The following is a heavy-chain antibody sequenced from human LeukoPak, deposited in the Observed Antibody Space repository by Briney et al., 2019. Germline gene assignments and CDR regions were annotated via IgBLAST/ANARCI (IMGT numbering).Heavy chain of an antibody. CDR3: ARDFSGITMVRGVSFDY. V-gene: IGHV1-18*01. J-gene: IGHJ4*02. D-gene: IGHD3-10*01. Sequence: ASVKVSCKASGYTFTSYGISWVRQAPGQGLEWMGWISAYNGNTNYAQKLQGGVTMTTDTSTSTAYMEPRSLRSDDTAVYYCARDFSGITMVRGVSFDYWGQGTLVTVSS. CDR2: ISAYNGNT. CDR1: GYTFTSYG.